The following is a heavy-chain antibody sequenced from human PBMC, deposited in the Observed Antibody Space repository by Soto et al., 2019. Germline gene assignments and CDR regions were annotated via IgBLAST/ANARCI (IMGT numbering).Heavy chain of an antibody. D-gene: IGHD1-26*01. CDR2: TSYDGSTK. CDR1: GFTFSSYS. CDR3: ARDRGWELFYYFYDMDV. V-gene: IGHV3-30-3*01. J-gene: IGHJ6*02. Sequence: PGGSLSLSCAASGFTFSSYSMRWVRQAPGKGLEWVALTSYDGSTKCHADSVRGRFTISRDNSKNTLFLQMNTLRTEDTALYYCARDRGWELFYYFYDMDVWGQGTTVTVSS.